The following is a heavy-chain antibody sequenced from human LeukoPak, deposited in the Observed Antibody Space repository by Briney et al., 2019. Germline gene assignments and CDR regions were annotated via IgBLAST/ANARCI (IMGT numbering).Heavy chain of an antibody. Sequence: TGGSLRLSCAASGFTFSSYGMHWVRQAPGKGLEWVAVISYDGSNKYYADSVKGRFTISRDNSKNTLYLQMNSLRAEDTAVYYCARTYYDFWSGSYYFDYWGQGTLVTVSS. CDR1: GFTFSSYG. J-gene: IGHJ4*02. V-gene: IGHV3-30*03. CDR2: ISYDGSNK. D-gene: IGHD3-3*01. CDR3: ARTYYDFWSGSYYFDY.